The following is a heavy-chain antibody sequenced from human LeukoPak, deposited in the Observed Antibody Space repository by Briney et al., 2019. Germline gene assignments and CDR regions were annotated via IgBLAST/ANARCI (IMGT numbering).Heavy chain of an antibody. CDR3: ATVEGSSSWYYFDY. CDR2: FDPEDGET. J-gene: IGHJ4*02. V-gene: IGHV1-24*01. Sequence: GASVKVSCKVSGYTLTELSMHWVRQAPGKGLEWMGGFDPEDGETIYAQKFQGRVTMTEDTSTDTAYMELSSLRSEDTAVYYCATVEGSSSWYYFDYWGQGTLATVSS. D-gene: IGHD6-13*01. CDR1: GYTLTELS.